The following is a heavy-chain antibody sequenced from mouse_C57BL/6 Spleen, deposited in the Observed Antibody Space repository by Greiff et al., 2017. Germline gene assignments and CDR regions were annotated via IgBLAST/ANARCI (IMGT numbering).Heavy chain of an antibody. V-gene: IGHV14-4*01. CDR3: NSCESDEGYGMGY. CDR2: IDPENGDT. CDR1: GFNIKDDY. J-gene: IGHJ4*01. Sequence: DVLLLESGAELVRPGASVKLSCTASGFNIKDDYMHWVKQRPEQGLEWIGWIDPENGDTEYAPKFQGKATITADTSSNTAYLQLSSLTSEDTAVYYGNSCESDEGYGMGYGDRGKWVTV.